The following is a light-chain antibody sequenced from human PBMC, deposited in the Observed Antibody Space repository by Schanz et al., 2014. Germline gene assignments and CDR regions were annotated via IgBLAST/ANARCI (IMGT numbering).Light chain of an antibody. Sequence: QSTLTQPASVSGSPGQSITISCTGTSSDVGGYNFVSWYQQHPGKAPKVIIYDVSNRPSGVSNRFSGSKSDVTASLTISGLQAEDEADYYCSSYTSVSTWVFGGGTKLTVL. J-gene: IGLJ3*02. CDR2: DVS. V-gene: IGLV2-14*03. CDR3: SSYTSVSTWV. CDR1: SSDVGGYNF.